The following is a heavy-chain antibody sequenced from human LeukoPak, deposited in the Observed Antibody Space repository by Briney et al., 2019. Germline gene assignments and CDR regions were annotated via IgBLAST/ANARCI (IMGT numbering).Heavy chain of an antibody. V-gene: IGHV3-48*04. Sequence: GGSLRLSCAASGFTFSSYSMNWVRQAPGKGLEWVSYISSSSSTIYYADSVKGRFTISRDNAKNSLYLQMNSLRAEDTAVYYCARDGPVPFDPWGQGTLVTVSS. CDR3: ARDGPVPFDP. J-gene: IGHJ5*02. CDR1: GFTFSSYS. CDR2: ISSSSSTI. D-gene: IGHD6-6*01.